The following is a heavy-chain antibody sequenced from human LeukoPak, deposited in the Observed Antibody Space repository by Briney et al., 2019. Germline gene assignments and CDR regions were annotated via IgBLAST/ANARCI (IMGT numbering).Heavy chain of an antibody. Sequence: SETLSLICTVSGGSISSTSYWGWIRQPPGKGLEWIGTILYSGSTFYNPSLKSRVTISVDTSKNQFSLKLNSVTAADTAVYYCGRQEVGAGYCSSTSCAEPHWFDPWGQGTLVTVSS. D-gene: IGHD2-2*01. CDR3: GRQEVGAGYCSSTSCAEPHWFDP. J-gene: IGHJ5*02. CDR1: GGSISSTSY. CDR2: ILYSGST. V-gene: IGHV4-39*01.